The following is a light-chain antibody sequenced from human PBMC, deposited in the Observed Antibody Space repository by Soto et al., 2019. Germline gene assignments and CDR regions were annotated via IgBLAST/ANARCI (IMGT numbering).Light chain of an antibody. CDR2: DVS. CDR1: SSDVGGYNY. V-gene: IGLV2-11*01. Sequence: QSVLTQPRSVSGSPGQSVTISCTGTSSDVGGYNYVSWYQQHPGKAPKLMVYDVSKRPSGVPDRFSGSKSGNTASLTISGLQGEDEADYYCCSYAGNFFWAFGGGTKLTVL. J-gene: IGLJ3*02. CDR3: CSYAGNFFWA.